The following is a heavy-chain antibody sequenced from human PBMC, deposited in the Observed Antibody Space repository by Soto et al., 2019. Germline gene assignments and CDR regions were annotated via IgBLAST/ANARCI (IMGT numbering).Heavy chain of an antibody. D-gene: IGHD6-19*01. CDR2: ISGSGGST. V-gene: IGHV3-23*01. CDR3: ARDSSGLGGFFDY. J-gene: IGHJ4*02. Sequence: PGGSLRLSCAASGFTFSSYAMSWVRQAPGKGLEWVSAISGSGGSTYYADSVKGRFTISRDNSKNTLYLQMDSLRAEDTAVYYCARDSSGLGGFFDYWGQGTLVTVSS. CDR1: GFTFSSYA.